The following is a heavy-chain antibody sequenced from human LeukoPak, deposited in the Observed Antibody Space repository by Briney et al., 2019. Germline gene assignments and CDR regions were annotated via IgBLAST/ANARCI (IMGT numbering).Heavy chain of an antibody. Sequence: SETLSLTCTVSGGYTSSGSYYWSWIRQPAGKGLEWIGFSSYNGNTNYNPSLKSRVTISLDMSKNQFSLRLNSVTAADTAVYYCARGTLMWFGAKMEYYFDSWGQGTPLAVSS. CDR2: SSYNGNT. D-gene: IGHD3-10*01. CDR3: ARGTLMWFGAKMEYYFDS. J-gene: IGHJ4*02. CDR1: GGYTSSGSYY. V-gene: IGHV4-61*10.